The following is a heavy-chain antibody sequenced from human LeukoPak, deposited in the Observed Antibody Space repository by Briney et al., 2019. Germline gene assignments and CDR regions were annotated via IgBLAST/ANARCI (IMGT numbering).Heavy chain of an antibody. CDR3: ARSLWPEDY. D-gene: IGHD2-21*01. Sequence: GGSLRLSCAASGFTFSSYAMSWVRQAPGKGLEWVANINQDGNSQNYVDSVRGRFTISKDNAKNSVYLQMNSLRAEDTAVYYCARSLWPEDYWGQGTLVTVSS. V-gene: IGHV3-7*01. CDR1: GFTFSSYA. J-gene: IGHJ4*02. CDR2: INQDGNSQ.